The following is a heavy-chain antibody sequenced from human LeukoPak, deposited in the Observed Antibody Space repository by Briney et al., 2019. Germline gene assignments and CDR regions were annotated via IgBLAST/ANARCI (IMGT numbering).Heavy chain of an antibody. CDR3: TRTVLDCKNGVCYDH. D-gene: IGHD2-8*01. Sequence: ASVKVSCKASGYTFTGYYIHWVRQAPGQGLEWMGRINPNSGGTNYAQKFQGRVTMTRDTSISTAYMELSRLRSDDTAVYYCTRTVLDCKNGVCYDHWGQGTLVTVSS. CDR2: INPNSGGT. CDR1: GYTFTGYY. J-gene: IGHJ4*02. V-gene: IGHV1-2*06.